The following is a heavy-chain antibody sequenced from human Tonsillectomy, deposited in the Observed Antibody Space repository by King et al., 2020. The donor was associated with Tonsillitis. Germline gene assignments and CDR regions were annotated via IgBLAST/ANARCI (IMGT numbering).Heavy chain of an antibody. Sequence: VQLVESGGGVVQPGRSLRLSCAASGFTFSSYGMHWVRQAPGKGLEWVAVISYDGSNKYYADSVKGRFTISRDNSKNTLYLQMNSLRAEDTAVYYCAKEWHIVVVTARPPFAHWGPGTLVTVS. J-gene: IGHJ4*02. CDR2: ISYDGSNK. D-gene: IGHD2-21*01. CDR3: AKEWHIVVVTARPPFAH. V-gene: IGHV3-30*18. CDR1: GFTFSSYG.